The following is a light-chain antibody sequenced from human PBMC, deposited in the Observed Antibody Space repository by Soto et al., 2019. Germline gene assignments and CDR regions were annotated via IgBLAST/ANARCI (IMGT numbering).Light chain of an antibody. CDR1: QSVSSTY. J-gene: IGKJ1*01. V-gene: IGKV3-20*01. CDR3: QQCSITRWT. CDR2: DAS. Sequence: EIVLTQSPGTLSLSPGERATLSCRASQSVSSTYLAWSQQKPGRAPRLLIYDASSRATGIPDRFSGSGSGTDFTLTISSLEPEDFAVYSCQQCSITRWTFGQGTEVEIK.